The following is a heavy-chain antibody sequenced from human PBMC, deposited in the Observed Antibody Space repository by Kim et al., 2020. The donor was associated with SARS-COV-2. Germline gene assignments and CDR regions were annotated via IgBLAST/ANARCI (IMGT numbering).Heavy chain of an antibody. CDR1: GYTFTSYG. V-gene: IGHV1-18*01. CDR3: ARGKGLAAAGEGKFDY. D-gene: IGHD6-13*01. Sequence: ASVKVSCKASGYTFTSYGISWVRQAPGQGLEWMGWISAYNGNTNYAQKLQGRVTMTTDTSTSTAYMELRTLRSDDTAVYYCARGKGLAAAGEGKFDYWGQGTLVTVSS. J-gene: IGHJ4*02. CDR2: ISAYNGNT.